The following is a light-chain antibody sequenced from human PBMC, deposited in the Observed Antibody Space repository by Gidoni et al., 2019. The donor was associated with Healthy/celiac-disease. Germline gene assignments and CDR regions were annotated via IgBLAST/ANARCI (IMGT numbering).Light chain of an antibody. Sequence: QSALTQPASVSGSPGQAITISCTGTSSDVGGYNYAYWYQQPPGKAPKLMTYAVSNRPSGVSNRFSGSKSGNTASLTISGLQAEDEADYYCSSYTSSSTPYVFGTGTKVTVL. V-gene: IGLV2-14*01. CDR3: SSYTSSSTPYV. J-gene: IGLJ1*01. CDR2: AVS. CDR1: SSDVGGYNY.